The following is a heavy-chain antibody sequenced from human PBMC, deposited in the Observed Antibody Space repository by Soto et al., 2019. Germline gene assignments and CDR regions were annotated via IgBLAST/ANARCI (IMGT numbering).Heavy chain of an antibody. Sequence: GGSLRLSCAASGFTFSSYAMSWVRQAPGKGLEWVSAISGSGGSTYYADSVKGRFTISRDNSKNTLYLQMKSLRAEDTAVYYCAKDPYCSGGSCYALALFDYWGQGTLVTVSS. CDR2: ISGSGGST. J-gene: IGHJ4*02. CDR3: AKDPYCSGGSCYALALFDY. D-gene: IGHD2-15*01. CDR1: GFTFSSYA. V-gene: IGHV3-23*01.